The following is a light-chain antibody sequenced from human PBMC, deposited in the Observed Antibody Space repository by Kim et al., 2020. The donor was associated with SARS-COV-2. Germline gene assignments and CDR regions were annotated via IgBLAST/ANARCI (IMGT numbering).Light chain of an antibody. J-gene: IGKJ1*01. CDR3: QQFGRPPNT. CDR2: STS. Sequence: SRRERATPPCRARNTVSTTYLASYRHQPGQPPRLLIYSTSYRAADIPDRFSGTGSGTDFTLTINRQEPEDFAVYYCQQFGRPPNTFGQRAKVDIK. V-gene: IGKV3-20*01. CDR1: NTVSTTY.